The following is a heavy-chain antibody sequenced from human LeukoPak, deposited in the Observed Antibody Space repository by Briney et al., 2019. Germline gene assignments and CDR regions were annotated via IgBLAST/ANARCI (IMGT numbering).Heavy chain of an antibody. CDR3: ARDSRQIYYYDSSGYPYWYFDL. CDR1: GFTFSSYG. Sequence: HPGGSLRLSCAASGFTFSSYGMHWVRQAPGKGLEWVAVIWYDGSNKYYADSVKGRFTISRDNSKNTLYLQMNSLRAEDTAVYYCARDSRQIYYYDSSGYPYWYFDLWGRGTLVTVSS. CDR2: IWYDGSNK. V-gene: IGHV3-33*01. J-gene: IGHJ2*01. D-gene: IGHD3-22*01.